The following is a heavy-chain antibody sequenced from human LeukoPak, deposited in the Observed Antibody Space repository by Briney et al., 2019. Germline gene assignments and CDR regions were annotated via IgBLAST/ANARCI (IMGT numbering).Heavy chain of an antibody. J-gene: IGHJ3*02. Sequence: GASVKVSCKASGHTFTSYYMHWVRQAPGQGLEWMGILNPSSGSTSYAQKFQGRVTMTRDMSTSTVYMELSSLRSEDTAVYYCAKEGSIVGATTYAFDTWGQGTMVTVSS. CDR3: AKEGSIVGATTYAFDT. D-gene: IGHD1-26*01. CDR2: LNPSSGST. V-gene: IGHV1-46*01. CDR1: GHTFTSYY.